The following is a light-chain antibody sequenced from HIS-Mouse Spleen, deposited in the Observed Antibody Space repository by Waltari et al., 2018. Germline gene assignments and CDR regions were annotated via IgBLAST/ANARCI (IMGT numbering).Light chain of an antibody. CDR2: GNS. CDR1: SSNIGAGYD. CDR3: QSYDSSLSGSV. V-gene: IGLV1-40*01. Sequence: QSVLTQPPSVSGAPGQGVTIPRTGSSSNIGAGYDVHRYHQLPGPAPKLLIYGNSNRPSGVPDRFSGSKSGTSASLAITGLQAEDEADYYCQSYDSSLSGSVFGGGTKLTVL. J-gene: IGLJ2*01.